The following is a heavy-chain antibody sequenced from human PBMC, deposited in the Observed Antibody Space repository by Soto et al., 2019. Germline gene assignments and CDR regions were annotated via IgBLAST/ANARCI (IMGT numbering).Heavy chain of an antibody. CDR1: GGTFSSYA. V-gene: IGHV1-69*13. CDR2: IIPIFGTA. D-gene: IGHD6-13*01. CDR3: AKDLYSSSWYDDY. Sequence: ASVKVSCKASGGTFSSYAISWVRQAPGQGLEWMGGIIPIFGTANYAQKLQGRVTITAGESTSTAYMEPSSLRSEDTAVYYCAKDLYSSSWYDDYWGQGTLVTVSS. J-gene: IGHJ4*02.